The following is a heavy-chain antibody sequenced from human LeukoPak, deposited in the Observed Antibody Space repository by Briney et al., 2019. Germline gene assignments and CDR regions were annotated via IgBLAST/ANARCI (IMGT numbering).Heavy chain of an antibody. V-gene: IGHV3-23*01. CDR2: ISGSGGST. Sequence: GGSLRLSCAAPGFTFSSYAMSWVRQAPGKGLEWVSAISGSGGSTYYADSVKGRFTISRDNSKTTLYLQMNSLRAEDTAVYYCASSGGSCYVCWFDPWGQGTLVTVSS. CDR1: GFTFSSYA. J-gene: IGHJ5*02. CDR3: ASSGGSCYVCWFDP. D-gene: IGHD2-15*01.